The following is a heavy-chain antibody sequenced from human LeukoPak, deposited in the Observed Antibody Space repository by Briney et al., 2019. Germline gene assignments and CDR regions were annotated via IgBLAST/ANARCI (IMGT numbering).Heavy chain of an antibody. J-gene: IGHJ4*02. CDR1: GFTFSSYA. CDR2: ISGSGGST. V-gene: IGHV3-23*01. D-gene: IGHD6-13*01. Sequence: PGGSLRLFCAASGFTFSSYAMSWVRQAPGKGLEWVSAISGSGGSTYYADSVKGRFTISRDNSKNTPYLQMNSLRAEDTAVYYCAKGIRIAAAVDYWGQGTLVTVSS. CDR3: AKGIRIAAAVDY.